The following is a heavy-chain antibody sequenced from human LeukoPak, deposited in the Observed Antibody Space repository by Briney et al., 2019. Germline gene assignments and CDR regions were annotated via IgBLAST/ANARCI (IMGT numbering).Heavy chain of an antibody. J-gene: IGHJ4*02. D-gene: IGHD2-2*01. Sequence: GGSLRLSCAASGFTFSSYAMSWVRQAPGKGLEWVSAIGGSGGSTYYADSVKGRFTISRDNSRNTLYLQMNSLRAEDTAVYYCAKWSDIVVVPAARPLDYWGQGTLVTVSS. V-gene: IGHV3-23*01. CDR1: GFTFSSYA. CDR2: IGGSGGST. CDR3: AKWSDIVVVPAARPLDY.